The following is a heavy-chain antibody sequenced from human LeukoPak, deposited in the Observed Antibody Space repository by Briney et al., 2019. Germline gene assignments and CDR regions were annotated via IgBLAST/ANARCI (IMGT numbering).Heavy chain of an antibody. CDR3: ARTRFWSGYVFDY. CDR2: IYYSGGT. Sequence: SETLSLTCTVSGGSISSYYWSWIRQPPGKGLEWNGYIYYSGGTNYNPSLKRGVTITVDTTKNQFSQKLISVTGAENAAYYCARTRFWSGYVFDYWGQGTLVTVSS. D-gene: IGHD3-3*01. V-gene: IGHV4-59*01. J-gene: IGHJ4*02. CDR1: GGSISSYY.